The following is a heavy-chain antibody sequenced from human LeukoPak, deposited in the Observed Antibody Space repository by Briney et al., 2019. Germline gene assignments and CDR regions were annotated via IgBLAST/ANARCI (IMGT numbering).Heavy chain of an antibody. CDR2: TSAYNGIT. J-gene: IGHJ6*03. D-gene: IGHD4-17*01. V-gene: IGHV1-18*01. CDR3: ARVHGDYPAGMDV. Sequence: GASVKVSCKTCGYGFNSYGISWVRPAPAQGLEGLGWTSAYNGITTYAQSLQGRVTITTDTFTTTVFMELRSLTSDDTAVYFCARVHGDYPAGMDVWGKGTTVIVS. CDR1: GYGFNSYG.